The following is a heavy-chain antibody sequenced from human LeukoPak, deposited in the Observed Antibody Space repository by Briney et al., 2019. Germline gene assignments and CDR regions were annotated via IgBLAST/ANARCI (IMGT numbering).Heavy chain of an antibody. CDR1: GYTFTGYY. V-gene: IGHV1-2*02. Sequence: GASVKVSCKASGYTFTGYYMHWVRQAPGQGLEWMGWINPNSGGTNYAQKFQGRVTMTRDTSISTAYMELSRLRSDDTAVYYCARDDGSSGRPQDYWGQGTLVTVSS. CDR3: ARDDGSSGRPQDY. CDR2: INPNSGGT. J-gene: IGHJ4*02. D-gene: IGHD3-10*01.